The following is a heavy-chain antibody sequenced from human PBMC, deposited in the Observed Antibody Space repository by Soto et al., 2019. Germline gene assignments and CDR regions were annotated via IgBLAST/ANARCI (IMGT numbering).Heavy chain of an antibody. V-gene: IGHV4-4*07. CDR3: ARESVSGTYRFDS. D-gene: IGHD3-16*02. CDR1: GDSLSTYY. J-gene: IGHJ4*02. Sequence: ETMAIRCTVSGDSLSTYYWSWIRQPAGERLEWIGRIHDTGRTNYNPSLKSRVTMSVDTSKNQFSLRVNSVTAADTAVYYCARESVSGTYRFDSWGQGTLVTVSS. CDR2: IHDTGRT.